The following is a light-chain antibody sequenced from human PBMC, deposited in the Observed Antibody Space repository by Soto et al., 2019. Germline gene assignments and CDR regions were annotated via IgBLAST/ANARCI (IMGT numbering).Light chain of an antibody. V-gene: IGKV2-28*01. J-gene: IGKJ4*01. CDR1: QSLLHRNGYNY. Sequence: DIVMTQSPLSLPVTPGEPASISCRSSQSLLHRNGYNYLDWYLQKSGQSPQLLIYLGSNRASGVPDRFSGSGSGTDFTLKISRVEGEDVGVYYCMQALQTPTFGGGTKVEIK. CDR3: MQALQTPT. CDR2: LGS.